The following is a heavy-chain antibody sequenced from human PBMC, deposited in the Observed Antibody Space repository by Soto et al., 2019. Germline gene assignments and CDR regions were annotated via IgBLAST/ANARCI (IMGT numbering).Heavy chain of an antibody. D-gene: IGHD6-13*01. Sequence: QVPLQPSGPGLVKPSQTLSLTCAISGDSVSSNSAAWNWIRQSPSRGLEWLGRTYYRSKWYNDYPLSMTRSITINPDTTKNQCALQLNSVTPDDTAVYYCVRDIDLGSSWHLYFDSWGEGNLVTVSS. CDR2: TYYRSKWYN. J-gene: IGHJ4*02. CDR1: GDSVSSNSAA. V-gene: IGHV6-1*01. CDR3: VRDIDLGSSWHLYFDS.